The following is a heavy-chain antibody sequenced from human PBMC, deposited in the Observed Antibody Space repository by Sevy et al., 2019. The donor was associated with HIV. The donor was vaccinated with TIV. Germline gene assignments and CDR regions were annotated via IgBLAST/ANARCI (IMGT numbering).Heavy chain of an antibody. CDR2: ISGSGGST. CDR3: AKDSGEWLLRTYYFDY. J-gene: IGHJ4*02. V-gene: IGHV3-23*01. CDR1: GFTFSSYA. Sequence: GGSLRLSCAASGFTFSSYAMSWVRQAPGNGLEWVSAISGSGGSTYYADSVKGRFTISRDNSKNTVYLQMNSLRAEDTAVYYCAKDSGEWLLRTYYFDYWGQGTLVTVSS. D-gene: IGHD3-3*01.